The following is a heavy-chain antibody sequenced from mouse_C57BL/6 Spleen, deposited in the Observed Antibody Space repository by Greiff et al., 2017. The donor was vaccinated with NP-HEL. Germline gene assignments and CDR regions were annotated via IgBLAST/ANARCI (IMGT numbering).Heavy chain of an antibody. CDR1: GYTFTDYY. D-gene: IGHD3-1*01. J-gene: IGHJ4*01. CDR3: ARYGLRNAMDY. Sequence: EVQLQQSGPELVKPGASVKISCKASGYTFTDYYMNWVKQSHGKSLEWIGDINPNNGGTSYNQKFKGKATLTVDKSSSTAYMELRSLTSEDSAVYYCARYGLRNAMDYWGQGTSVTVSS. CDR2: INPNNGGT. V-gene: IGHV1-26*01.